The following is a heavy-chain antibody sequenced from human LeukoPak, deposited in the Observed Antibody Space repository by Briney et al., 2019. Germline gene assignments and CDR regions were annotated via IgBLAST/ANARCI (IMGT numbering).Heavy chain of an antibody. CDR1: GFTFNTYW. CDR3: ARDQHWYFDV. CDR2: INQDGSEK. V-gene: IGHV3-7*01. Sequence: SGGSLRLSCAASGFTFNTYWMCGVRQAPGRGLEWVANINQDGSEKNYVDSVKGRFTISRDNAKNSLYLQMNSLRAEDTAVYYCARDQHWYFDVWGRGTLVTVSS. J-gene: IGHJ2*01.